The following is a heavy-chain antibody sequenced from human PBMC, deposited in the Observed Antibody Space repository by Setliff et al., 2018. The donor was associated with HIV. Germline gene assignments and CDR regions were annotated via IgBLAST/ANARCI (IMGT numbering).Heavy chain of an antibody. CDR2: ISNNGGIT. D-gene: IGHD6-6*01. V-gene: IGHV3-64*02. J-gene: IGHJ3*02. CDR1: GFTFSSYG. CDR3: ARDASISSPYDAFDI. Sequence: GGSLRLSCAASGFTFSSYGMHWVRQAPGKGLEYVSAISNNGGITYYGDSVKGRFTISRDNSKNTLYLQMGSLRPEDMAVYYCARDASISSPYDAFDIWGQGTMVTVSS.